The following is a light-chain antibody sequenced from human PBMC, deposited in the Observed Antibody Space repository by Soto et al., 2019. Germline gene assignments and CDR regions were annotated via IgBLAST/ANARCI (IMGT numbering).Light chain of an antibody. Sequence: IVLTHSPGTLSLSPCERATLSSSASQSVSSSYLAWYQQKPGQAPRLLIYGASTRATGIPARFSGSGSGTEFTLTISSLQSEDFAVYYCQQYNNWPRTFGQGTKVDIK. J-gene: IGKJ1*01. CDR2: GAS. CDR1: QSVSSSY. CDR3: QQYNNWPRT. V-gene: IGKV3-15*01.